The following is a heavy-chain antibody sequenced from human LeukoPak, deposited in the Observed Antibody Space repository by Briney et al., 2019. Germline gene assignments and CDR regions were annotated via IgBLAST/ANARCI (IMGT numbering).Heavy chain of an antibody. J-gene: IGHJ5*02. D-gene: IGHD3-22*01. CDR1: GYSISSGYY. CDR3: ARGTLEALGGYYDSSPAWFDP. Sequence: SETLSLTCTVSGYSISSGYYWGWIRQPPGKGLEWIGSIYHSGSTYYNPSLKSRVTISVDTSKNQFSLKLSSVTAADTAVYYCARGTLEALGGYYDSSPAWFDPWGQGTLVTVSS. CDR2: IYHSGST. V-gene: IGHV4-38-2*02.